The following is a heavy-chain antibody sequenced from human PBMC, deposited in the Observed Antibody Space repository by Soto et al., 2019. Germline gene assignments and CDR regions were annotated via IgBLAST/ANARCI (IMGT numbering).Heavy chain of an antibody. Sequence: EVQLLESGGGLVQPGGSLRLSCAASGFTFSSYAMSWVRQAPGKGLEWVSAISGSGGSTYYADSVKGRFTISRDNSKNALYLQLHSLRAEDTAVYYCAKIMRTPAYYYSYGMDVWGQGTTVTVSS. CDR2: ISGSGGST. CDR1: GFTFSSYA. V-gene: IGHV3-23*01. D-gene: IGHD2-2*01. J-gene: IGHJ6*01. CDR3: AKIMRTPAYYYSYGMDV.